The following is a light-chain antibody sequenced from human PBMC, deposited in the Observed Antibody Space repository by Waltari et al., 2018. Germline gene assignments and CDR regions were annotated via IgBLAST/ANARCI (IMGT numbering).Light chain of an antibody. CDR1: QSISEW. V-gene: IGKV1-5*03. Sequence: DIQKTQSPSTLSASVGDRVTITSRASQSISEWLAWYQQKPGKAPKLLIYKASSLETGVPSRFSGSGSGTDFTLTISSLQPDDFATYYCQQCYSTPYTFGQGTKLEIK. CDR3: QQCYSTPYT. J-gene: IGKJ2*01. CDR2: KAS.